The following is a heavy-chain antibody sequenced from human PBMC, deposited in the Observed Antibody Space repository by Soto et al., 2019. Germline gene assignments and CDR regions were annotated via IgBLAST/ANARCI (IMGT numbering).Heavy chain of an antibody. CDR3: AKDPSWQGGGYYYYGMDV. Sequence: QVQLVESGGGVVQPGRSLRLSCAASGFTFSSYGMHWVRQAPGKGLEWVAVISYDGSNKYYADSVKSRFTISRDNSKNTLYLQMNSLRAEDTAVYYCAKDPSWQGGGYYYYGMDVWGQGTTVTVSS. CDR1: GFTFSSYG. V-gene: IGHV3-30*18. D-gene: IGHD1-26*01. J-gene: IGHJ6*02. CDR2: ISYDGSNK.